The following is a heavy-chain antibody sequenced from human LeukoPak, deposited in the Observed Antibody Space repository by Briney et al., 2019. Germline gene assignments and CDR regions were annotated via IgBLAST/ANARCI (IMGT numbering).Heavy chain of an antibody. CDR3: ASTWVTMVRGVISYMDV. Sequence: GGSLRLSCAASGFTFSSYEMNWVRQAPGKGLEWVSYISSSGSTIYYADSVKGRFTISRDNAKNSLYLQMNSLRAEDTAVYYCASTWVTMVRGVISYMDVWGKGTTVTISS. D-gene: IGHD3-10*01. CDR1: GFTFSSYE. J-gene: IGHJ6*03. V-gene: IGHV3-48*03. CDR2: ISSSGSTI.